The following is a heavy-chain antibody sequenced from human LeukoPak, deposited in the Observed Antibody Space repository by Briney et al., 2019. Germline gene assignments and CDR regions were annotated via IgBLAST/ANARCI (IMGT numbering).Heavy chain of an antibody. Sequence: PGRSLRLSWAASGFTFSSYGMHWVRQAPGKGLGWVAFIRYDGSNKYYADSVKGRFTISRDNSKNTLYLQMNSLRAEDTAVYYCAKEGGTRRTAFDYWGQGTLVTVSS. CDR3: AKEGGTRRTAFDY. CDR2: IRYDGSNK. CDR1: GFTFSSYG. J-gene: IGHJ4*02. D-gene: IGHD5-18*01. V-gene: IGHV3-30*02.